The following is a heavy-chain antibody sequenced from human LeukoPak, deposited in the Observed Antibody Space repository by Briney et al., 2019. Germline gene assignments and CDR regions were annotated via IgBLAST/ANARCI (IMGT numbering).Heavy chain of an antibody. CDR1: GFTFSSYS. Sequence: GGSLRLSCAASGFTFSSYSMNWVRQAPGKGLEWVSSISSSSSYIYYAESVKGRFTISRDNAKNSLYLQMNSLRAEDTAVYYCARGRGRLLWFGELLYFDYWGQGTLVTVSS. CDR2: ISSSSSYI. CDR3: ARGRGRLLWFGELLYFDY. J-gene: IGHJ4*02. D-gene: IGHD3-10*01. V-gene: IGHV3-21*01.